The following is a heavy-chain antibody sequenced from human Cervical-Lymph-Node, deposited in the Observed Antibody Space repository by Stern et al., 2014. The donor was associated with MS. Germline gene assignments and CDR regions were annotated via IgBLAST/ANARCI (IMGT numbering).Heavy chain of an antibody. J-gene: IGHJ5*01. V-gene: IGHV3-30*04. CDR1: GFTFISYP. CDR2: ISSDGTNK. CDR3: ARDRRYCSGGSCSVNWLDS. D-gene: IGHD2-15*01. Sequence: VQLVESGRRVVHPGGSLRLACAASGFTFISYPMHWVRQAPGKGLAWLAYISSDGTNKYHVDSVKGRLTISRDNSKNTLFLQMNSLRAEDTAVYYCARDRRYCSGGSCSVNWLDSWGQGTLVTVSS.